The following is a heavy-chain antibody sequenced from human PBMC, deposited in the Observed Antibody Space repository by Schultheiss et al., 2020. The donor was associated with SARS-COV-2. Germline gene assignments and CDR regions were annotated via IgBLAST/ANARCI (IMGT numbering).Heavy chain of an antibody. J-gene: IGHJ4*02. CDR1: GFTFSNAW. Sequence: GGSLRLSCAASGFTFSNAWMSWVCQAPGKGLVWVSAISGSGGSTYYADSVKGRFTISRDNSKNSLYLQMNSLRDEDTAVYYCAAGQAPTQFDYWGQGSLVTVSS. CDR2: ISGSGGST. V-gene: IGHV3-23*01. CDR3: AAGQAPTQFDY.